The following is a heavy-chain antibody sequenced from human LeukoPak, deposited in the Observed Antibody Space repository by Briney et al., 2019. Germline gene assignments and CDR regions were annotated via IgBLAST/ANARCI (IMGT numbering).Heavy chain of an antibody. Sequence: GGSLRLSCAASGLTFSDYWIHWVRQAPGKGLVWVSHINSDGSSATYADSVKGRLTISRDNAKNTVYLQMNSLRVEDTAVYYCARGGVGCFDYWGQGALVTVSS. D-gene: IGHD6-19*01. CDR3: ARGGVGCFDY. J-gene: IGHJ4*02. CDR1: GLTFSDYW. CDR2: INSDGSSA. V-gene: IGHV3-74*01.